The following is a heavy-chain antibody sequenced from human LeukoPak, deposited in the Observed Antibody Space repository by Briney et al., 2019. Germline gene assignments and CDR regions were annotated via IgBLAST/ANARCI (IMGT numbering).Heavy chain of an antibody. D-gene: IGHD3-10*01. CDR2: ISSRSATI. V-gene: IGHV3-48*04. J-gene: IGHJ4*02. CDR1: GFTFSSYS. Sequence: GGSLRLSCAASGFTFSSYSMNWVRQAPGKGLEWVSYISSRSATIYYADSVKGRFSISRDNAKNSLFLQMNSLRAEDTAVYYCVRDRSPGYFDYWGQGTLVTVSS. CDR3: VRDRSPGYFDY.